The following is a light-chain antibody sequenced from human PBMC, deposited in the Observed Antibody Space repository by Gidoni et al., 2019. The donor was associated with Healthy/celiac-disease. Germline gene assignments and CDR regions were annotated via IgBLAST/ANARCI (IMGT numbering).Light chain of an antibody. CDR1: QDISNY. CDR3: QQYDNLPWV. Sequence: DIQMTQSPSSLSASVGDRVTITCQASQDISNYLNWYQQKPGKAPKLLIYDASNLETGVPSRFSGSGSGTDFTFTISSLQPEDIATYYCQQYDNLPWVFXQXTKLEIK. CDR2: DAS. V-gene: IGKV1-33*01. J-gene: IGKJ2*01.